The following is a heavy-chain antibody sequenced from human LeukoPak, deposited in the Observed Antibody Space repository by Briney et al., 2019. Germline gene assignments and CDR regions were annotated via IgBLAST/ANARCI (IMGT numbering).Heavy chain of an antibody. J-gene: IGHJ3*02. D-gene: IGHD6-13*01. CDR3: ARARSAANDAFDI. Sequence: ASVKVSCKASGYTFTSYDINWVRQAPGQGLEWMGWINPNSGGTNYAQKFQGRVTMTRDTSISTAYMELSRLRSDDTAVYYCARARSAANDAFDIWGQGTMVTVSS. CDR2: INPNSGGT. CDR1: GYTFTSYD. V-gene: IGHV1-2*02.